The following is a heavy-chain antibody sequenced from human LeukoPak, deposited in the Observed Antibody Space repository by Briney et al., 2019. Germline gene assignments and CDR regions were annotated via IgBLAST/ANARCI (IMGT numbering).Heavy chain of an antibody. D-gene: IGHD5-12*01. V-gene: IGHV1-69*13. J-gene: IGHJ5*02. Sequence: ASVKVSCKASGGTFSSYAISWVRQAPGQGLEWMGGIIPIFGTANYAQKFQGRVTITADESTSTAYMELSSLRSEDTAVYYCARDPVVASTNWFGPWGQGTLVTVSS. CDR2: IIPIFGTA. CDR3: ARDPVVASTNWFGP. CDR1: GGTFSSYA.